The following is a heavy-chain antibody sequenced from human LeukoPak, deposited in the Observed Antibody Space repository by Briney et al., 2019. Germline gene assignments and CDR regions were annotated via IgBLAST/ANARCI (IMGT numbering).Heavy chain of an antibody. Sequence: GGSLRLSCAASGFTFSSYGMHWVRQAPGKGLEWVAVIWYDGSNKYYADSVKGRFTISRDNSKNTLYLQMNSLRAEGTAVYYCARDDLERVGATPLDYWGQGTLVTVSS. CDR1: GFTFSSYG. D-gene: IGHD1-26*01. CDR3: ARDDLERVGATPLDY. J-gene: IGHJ4*02. V-gene: IGHV3-33*01. CDR2: IWYDGSNK.